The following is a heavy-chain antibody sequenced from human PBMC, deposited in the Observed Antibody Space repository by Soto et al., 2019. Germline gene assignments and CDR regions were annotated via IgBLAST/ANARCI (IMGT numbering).Heavy chain of an antibody. Sequence: GGSLRLSCAASGLTFSGYEMNWVRQAPGKGLEWVSYISSSGSSISYADSVKGRFTITRDNAKNSLYLQMNSLRAEDTAVYYCATGSGSYSGHSYFAMDVWGQGTKVTVS. D-gene: IGHD1-26*01. CDR2: ISSSGSSI. J-gene: IGHJ6*02. V-gene: IGHV3-48*03. CDR1: GLTFSGYE. CDR3: ATGSGSYSGHSYFAMDV.